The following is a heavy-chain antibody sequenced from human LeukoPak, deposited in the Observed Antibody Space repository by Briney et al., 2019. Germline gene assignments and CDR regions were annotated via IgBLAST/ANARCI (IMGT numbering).Heavy chain of an antibody. CDR2: INPNSDGT. CDR3: ASPYCGGDCYYYYGMDV. J-gene: IGHJ6*02. D-gene: IGHD2-21*02. V-gene: IGHV1-2*02. CDR1: GYTFTGYY. Sequence: GASVKVSCKASGYTFTGYYMHWVRQAPGQGLEWMGWINPNSDGTNYAQKFQGRVTMTRDTSISTAYMELSRLRSDDTAVYYCASPYCGGDCYYYYGMDVWGQGTTVTVSS.